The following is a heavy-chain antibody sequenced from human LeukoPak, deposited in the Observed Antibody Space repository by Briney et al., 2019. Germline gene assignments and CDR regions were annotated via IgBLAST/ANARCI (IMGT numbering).Heavy chain of an antibody. CDR2: INHTGST. CDR3: ALDYGMFLDGMDV. D-gene: IGHD4-17*01. Sequence: PSETLSLTCVVYGXPLSGYYWSWIRQTPGKGLEWIGEINHTGSTNYNPSLRSRVTMSVDTTQKQLSLKLTSVTAADTAVYYCALDYGMFLDGMDVWGQGTTVTVSS. V-gene: IGHV4-34*01. CDR1: GXPLSGYY. J-gene: IGHJ6*02.